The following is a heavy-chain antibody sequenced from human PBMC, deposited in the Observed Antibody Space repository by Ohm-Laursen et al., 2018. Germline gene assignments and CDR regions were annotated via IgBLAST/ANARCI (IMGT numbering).Heavy chain of an antibody. J-gene: IGHJ4*02. V-gene: IGHV3-48*03. CDR2: ISTSGNTI. CDR3: ARTMFGGVIVVDY. Sequence: SLRLSCAASGFTFSSYEMNWVRQAPGKGLEWVSYISTSGNTISYADSVKGRFAISRDNAKNSLYLQMNSLRAEDTAVYYCARTMFGGVIVVDYWGQGTLVTVSS. D-gene: IGHD3-16*02. CDR1: GFTFSSYE.